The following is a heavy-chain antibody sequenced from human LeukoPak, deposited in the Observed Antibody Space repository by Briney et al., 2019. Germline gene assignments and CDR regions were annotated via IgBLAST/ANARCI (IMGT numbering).Heavy chain of an antibody. Sequence: ASVKVSCKASGGTFSSYAISWVRQAPGQGLEWMGGIIPIFGTANYAQKFQGRVTMTRDTSTSTVYMELSSLRSEDTAVYYCARDHDAYCGGDCYHDYWGQGTLATVSS. CDR3: ARDHDAYCGGDCYHDY. CDR1: GGTFSSYA. D-gene: IGHD2-21*02. V-gene: IGHV1-69*05. CDR2: IIPIFGTA. J-gene: IGHJ4*02.